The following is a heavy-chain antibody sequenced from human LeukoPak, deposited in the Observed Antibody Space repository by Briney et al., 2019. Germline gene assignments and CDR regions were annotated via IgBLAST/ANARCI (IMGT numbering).Heavy chain of an antibody. D-gene: IGHD3-16*01. CDR2: IYYSGST. CDR3: ARDGGFFDY. V-gene: IGHV4-39*02. J-gene: IGHJ4*02. CDR1: GGSISSISYY. Sequence: SETPSLTCTVSGGSISSISYYWGWIRQPPGKGLEWIGSIYYSGSTYYNPSLKSRVTISVDTSKNQFSLKLSSVTAADTAVYYCARDGGFFDYWGQGTLVTVSS.